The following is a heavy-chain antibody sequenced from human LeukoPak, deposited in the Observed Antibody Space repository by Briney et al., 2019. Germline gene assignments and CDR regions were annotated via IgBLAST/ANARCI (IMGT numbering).Heavy chain of an antibody. CDR1: VYTCTVYY. J-gene: IGHJ4*02. Sequence: ASVRVSSKASVYTCTVYYMHWVRQAPGQGLEWMGWINPNSGATNYAQTFQGRVTMTRDTSISTASMELSRLTSDDTAVYYCARDYSPGVVTAIPYWGQGSLVTVSS. CDR2: INPNSGAT. V-gene: IGHV1-2*02. CDR3: ARDYSPGVVTAIPY. D-gene: IGHD2-21*02.